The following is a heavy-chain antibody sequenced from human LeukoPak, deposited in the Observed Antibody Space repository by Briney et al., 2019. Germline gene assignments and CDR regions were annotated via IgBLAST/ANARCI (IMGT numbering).Heavy chain of an antibody. CDR2: INHSGST. CDR1: GGSFSGYY. V-gene: IGHV4-34*01. D-gene: IGHD2-15*01. CDR3: ARVGAGYCSGGSCRKFDY. J-gene: IGHJ4*02. Sequence: SETLSLTCAVYGGSFSGYYWSWIRQPPGKGLEWIGEINHSGSTNYNPSLKSRVTISVDTSKNQSSLKLSSVTAADTAVYYCARVGAGYCSGGSCRKFDYWGQGTLVTVSS.